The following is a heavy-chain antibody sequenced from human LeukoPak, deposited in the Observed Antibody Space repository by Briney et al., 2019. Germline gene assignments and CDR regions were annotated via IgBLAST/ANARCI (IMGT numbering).Heavy chain of an antibody. J-gene: IGHJ4*02. CDR3: ARHGRALDY. Sequence: SETLSLTCTVSGGSISSYYWSWIRQPPGKGLEWIGYIYYSGSTNYNPSLKSRVTISVDTSKNQFSLKLSSVTAADTAVYYCARHGRALDYWGQGTLVTVSS. CDR1: GGSISSYY. V-gene: IGHV4-59*08. CDR2: IYYSGST.